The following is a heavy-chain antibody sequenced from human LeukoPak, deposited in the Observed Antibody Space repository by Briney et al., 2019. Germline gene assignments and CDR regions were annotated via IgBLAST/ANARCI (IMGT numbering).Heavy chain of an antibody. CDR1: EFTLISYW. J-gene: IGHJ4*02. D-gene: IGHD5-18*01. V-gene: IGHV3-7*01. CDR2: IKQDGSEK. Sequence: GGSLKLSCPASEFTLISYWMSWVGKPQGKGLEWVANIKQDGSEKYYVDSVKGRFTISRDNAKNSLYLQMNSLRAEDTAVYYCAREQLWLRYWGQGTLVTVSS. CDR3: AREQLWLRY.